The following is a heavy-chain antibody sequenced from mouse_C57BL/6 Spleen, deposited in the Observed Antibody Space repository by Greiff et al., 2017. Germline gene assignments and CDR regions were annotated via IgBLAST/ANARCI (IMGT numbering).Heavy chain of an antibody. Sequence: VQGVESGAELARPGASVKLSCKASGYTFTSYGISWVKQRTGQGLEWIGEIYPRSGNTYYNEKFKGKATLTADKSSSTAYMELRSLTSEDSAVYFCARWGGGDFDYWGQGTTLTVSS. CDR2: IYPRSGNT. J-gene: IGHJ2*01. CDR1: GYTFTSYG. D-gene: IGHD1-1*02. V-gene: IGHV1-81*01. CDR3: ARWGGGDFDY.